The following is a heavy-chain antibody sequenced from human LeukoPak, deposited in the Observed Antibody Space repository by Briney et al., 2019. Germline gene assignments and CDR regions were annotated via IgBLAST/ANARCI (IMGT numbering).Heavy chain of an antibody. D-gene: IGHD1-14*01. CDR1: GFTFSSYG. CDR2: IAYDGSRA. V-gene: IGHV3-33*01. J-gene: IGHJ4*02. Sequence: PGGSLRPSCAASGFTFSSYGMHWVRQTPGKGLKWVAVIAYDGSRAFYADSVKGRFTISRDNSKNTMSVQMDDLRAEDTAVYYCTRYNNDHFDYWGQGTLVTVSS. CDR3: TRYNNDHFDY.